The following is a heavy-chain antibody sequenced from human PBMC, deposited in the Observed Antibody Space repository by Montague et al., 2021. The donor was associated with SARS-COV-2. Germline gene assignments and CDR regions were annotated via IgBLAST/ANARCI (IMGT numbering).Heavy chain of an antibody. CDR3: ARAHSGSWAHLDN. CDR2: IYTSGTT. Sequence: TLSLTCTVSGGSISSGSYDWSWIRQPAGKGLEWIGRIYTSGTTDYCFTLKSRVTISVDTSKNQFSLKLTSVTAADTAVYYCARAHSGSWAHLDNWGQGSLVTVSS. CDR1: GGSISSGSYD. D-gene: IGHD5-12*01. J-gene: IGHJ4*02. V-gene: IGHV4-61*02.